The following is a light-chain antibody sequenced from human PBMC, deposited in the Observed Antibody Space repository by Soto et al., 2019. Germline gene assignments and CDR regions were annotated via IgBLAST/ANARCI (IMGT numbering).Light chain of an antibody. V-gene: IGKV1-6*01. Sequence: AIQMTQSPSSLSASVGDRVTITCRASQGIGNDLAWYQQKPGIAPKLLIYAASSLQSGVPSRFIGSGSGTEFTLTISSLQPEDFATYYCLQDDNFPYTFGQGTKLEIK. CDR2: AAS. CDR1: QGIGND. J-gene: IGKJ2*01. CDR3: LQDDNFPYT.